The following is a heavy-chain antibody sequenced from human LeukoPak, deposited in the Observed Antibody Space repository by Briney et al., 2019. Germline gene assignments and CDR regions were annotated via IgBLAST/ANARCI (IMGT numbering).Heavy chain of an antibody. D-gene: IGHD3-9*01. Sequence: PGGSLRLSCGVSGITLSNYGMSWVRQAPGKGLEWVSAISGSGGSTYYADSVKGRFTISRDNSKNTLYLQMNSLRAEDTAVYYCAKDRPPVLRYFDRYWYFDLWGRGTLVTVSS. CDR2: ISGSGGST. CDR1: GITLSNYG. J-gene: IGHJ2*01. CDR3: AKDRPPVLRYFDRYWYFDL. V-gene: IGHV3-23*01.